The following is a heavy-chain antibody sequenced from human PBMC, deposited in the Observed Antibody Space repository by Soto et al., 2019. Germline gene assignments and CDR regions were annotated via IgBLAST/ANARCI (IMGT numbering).Heavy chain of an antibody. CDR3: ARQLTWILNGNNDY. V-gene: IGHV4-39*01. CDR2: IYYSGTT. CDR1: GDSISSSSDY. J-gene: IGHJ4*02. Sequence: QLQLQESGPGLVKPSETLSLTCTVSGDSISSSSDYWGWIRQPPGTGLEWIGSIYYSGTTYYNPSLKSRVTISVDTSKNQFSLKLSSVTAADTAVYYCARQLTWILNGNNDYWGRGTLVTVSS. D-gene: IGHD5-18*01.